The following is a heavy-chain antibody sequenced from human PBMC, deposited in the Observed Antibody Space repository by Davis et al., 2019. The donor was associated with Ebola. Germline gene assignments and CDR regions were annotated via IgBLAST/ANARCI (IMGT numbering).Heavy chain of an antibody. CDR3: AKAIGLASFDI. CDR2: TTGRGGST. V-gene: IGHV3-23*01. D-gene: IGHD2-15*01. J-gene: IGHJ3*02. Sequence: PGGSLRLSCAASGFTFSNYAMTWVRQSPGKGLEWVSSTTGRGGSTFYADSVKGRFTISRDNSKNTLYLQMSSLRAEDTAVYYCAKAIGLASFDIWGQGTMVTVSS. CDR1: GFTFSNYA.